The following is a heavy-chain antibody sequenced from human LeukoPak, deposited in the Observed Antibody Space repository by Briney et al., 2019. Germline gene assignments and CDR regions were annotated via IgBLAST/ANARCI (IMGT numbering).Heavy chain of an antibody. Sequence: GGSLRLSCAASGFTFSSYSMNWVRQAPGKGLEWVSYIRSSSTILYAASAKSRLIIFTGSDENSLHLQLNSRRDEDNAVEYCSANISSSSTIYYADSVKGRFTISRGNAKNSLYLQMNSLRDEDTAVYYCAREGILTGSDWGQGTLVTVSS. CDR2: IRSSSTIL. CDR3: SANISSSSTIYYADSVKGRFTISRGNAKNSLYLQMNSLRDEDTAVYYCAREGILTGSD. D-gene: IGHD2-2*01. CDR1: GFTFSSYS. J-gene: IGHJ4*02. V-gene: IGHV3-48*02.